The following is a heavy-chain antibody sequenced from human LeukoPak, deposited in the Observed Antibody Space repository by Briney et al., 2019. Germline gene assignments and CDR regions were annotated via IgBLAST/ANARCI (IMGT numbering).Heavy chain of an antibody. CDR1: GFTFSSYG. CDR3: ARDWYNNSDAFDI. J-gene: IGHJ3*02. CDR2: IRYDGSNK. Sequence: GGSLRLSCAASGFTFSSYGMHWVRQAPGKGLEWVAFIRYDGSNKYYADSVKGRFTISRDNSKNTLYLQMNSLRAEDTAVYYCARDWYNNSDAFDIWGQGTMVTVSS. D-gene: IGHD4-11*01. V-gene: IGHV3-30*02.